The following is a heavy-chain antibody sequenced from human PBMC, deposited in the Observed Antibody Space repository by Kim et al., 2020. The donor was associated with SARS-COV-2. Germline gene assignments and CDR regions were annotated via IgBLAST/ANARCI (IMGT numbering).Heavy chain of an antibody. Sequence: SETLSLTCSVSVDSISSYYWSWIRQSPGQGLEWLGYIYYSGSTNYNPSLKSRVTILLDTSKNHLSLKLTSVTAADTAMYYCASSRLENQCLETWGQGTLVTVSS. J-gene: IGHJ1*01. CDR3: ASSRLENQCLET. CDR2: IYYSGST. D-gene: IGHD6-19*01. CDR1: VDSISSYY. V-gene: IGHV4-59*01.